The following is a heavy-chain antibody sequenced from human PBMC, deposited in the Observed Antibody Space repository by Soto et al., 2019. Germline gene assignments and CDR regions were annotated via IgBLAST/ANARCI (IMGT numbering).Heavy chain of an antibody. CDR3: ARYQVSWYGYYYGMAV. J-gene: IGHJ6*02. D-gene: IGHD6-13*01. CDR2: INSDGSST. V-gene: IGHV3-74*01. CDR1: GFTFSSYW. Sequence: GGSLRLSCAASGFTFSSYWMHWVRQAPGKGLVWVSRINSDGSSTSYADSVKGRFTISRDNAKNTLYLQMNSLRAEDTAVYYCARYQVSWYGYYYGMAVWGQGTTVTGSS.